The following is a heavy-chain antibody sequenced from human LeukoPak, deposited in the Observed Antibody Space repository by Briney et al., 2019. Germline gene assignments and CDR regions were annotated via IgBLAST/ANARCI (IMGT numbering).Heavy chain of an antibody. CDR2: ISAYNGNT. CDR1: GYTFTSYG. J-gene: IGHJ5*02. D-gene: IGHD3-22*01. V-gene: IGHV1-18*01. Sequence: ASVKVSCKASGYTFTSYGISWVRQAPGQGFEWMGWISAYNGNTNYAQKLQGRVTMTTDTSTSTAYMELRSLRSDDTAVYYCARDRMIVVAMGWFDPWGQGTLVTVSS. CDR3: ARDRMIVVAMGWFDP.